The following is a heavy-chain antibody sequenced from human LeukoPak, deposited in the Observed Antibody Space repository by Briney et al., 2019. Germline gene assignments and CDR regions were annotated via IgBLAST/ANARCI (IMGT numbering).Heavy chain of an antibody. J-gene: IGHJ5*02. V-gene: IGHV4-59*01. Sequence: PSETLSLTGTVSGVSISSYYWSWIRQPPGKGLEWIGYIYYSGSTNYNPSLKSRVTISVDTSKNQFSLKLSSVTAADTAVYYCARGGCTNGVCYPNWYDPWGQGTLVTVSS. D-gene: IGHD2-8*01. CDR1: GVSISSYY. CDR2: IYYSGST. CDR3: ARGGCTNGVCYPNWYDP.